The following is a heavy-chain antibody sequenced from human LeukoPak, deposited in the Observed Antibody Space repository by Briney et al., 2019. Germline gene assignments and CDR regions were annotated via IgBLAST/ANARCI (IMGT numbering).Heavy chain of an antibody. V-gene: IGHV4-34*01. CDR1: GGSFSGYY. J-gene: IGHJ6*03. CDR2: INHSGST. CDR3: ARALRSGTADYYMDV. D-gene: IGHD6-19*01. Sequence: PSETLSLTCAVYGGSFSGYYWSWIRQPPGKGLEWIGEINHSGSTNYNPSLKSRVTISVDTSKNQFSLKLSSVTAADTAVYYCARALRSGTADYYMDVWGKGNTVTVSS.